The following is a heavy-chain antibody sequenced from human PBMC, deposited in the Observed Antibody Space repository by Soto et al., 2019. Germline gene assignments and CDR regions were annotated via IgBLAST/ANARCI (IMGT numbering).Heavy chain of an antibody. CDR2: ISSNSAYI. D-gene: IGHD6-13*01. CDR3: TRDASRDSSARGWFDP. J-gene: IGHJ5*02. CDR1: GFTFRSFT. Sequence: GGSLRLSCAASGFTFRSFTMNWVRQAPGKGLEWVSTISSNSAYIYYTDALRGRFTISRDNAKNSLHLQINSLRAEDTAVYYCTRDASRDSSARGWFDPWGPGTLVTVSS. V-gene: IGHV3-21*01.